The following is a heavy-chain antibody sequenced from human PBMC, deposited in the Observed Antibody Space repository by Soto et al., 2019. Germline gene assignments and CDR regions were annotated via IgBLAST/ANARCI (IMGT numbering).Heavy chain of an antibody. Sequence: PGGSLRLSCAASGFTFSGSAMHWVRQASGRGLEWVGRIRSKANSYATAYAASVKGRFTISRGDSKNTAYLQMNSLKTEDTAVYYCTRLIGQQLYYWGQGTLVTVSS. CDR3: TRLIGQQLYY. CDR2: IRSKANSYAT. V-gene: IGHV3-73*01. J-gene: IGHJ4*02. D-gene: IGHD6-13*01. CDR1: GFTFSGSA.